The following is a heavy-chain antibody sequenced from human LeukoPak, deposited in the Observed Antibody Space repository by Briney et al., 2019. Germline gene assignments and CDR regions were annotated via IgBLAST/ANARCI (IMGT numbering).Heavy chain of an antibody. Sequence: GGSPRLSCAASGFTFSRYAMGWVRQAPGNGLEWVSSISSSSSYIYYADSVKGRFTISRDNAKNSLYLQMNSLRAEDTAVYYCARDLVARVRGFPDWFDPWGQGTLVTVSS. CDR2: ISSSSSYI. V-gene: IGHV3-21*01. D-gene: IGHD3-10*01. J-gene: IGHJ5*02. CDR3: ARDLVARVRGFPDWFDP. CDR1: GFTFSRYA.